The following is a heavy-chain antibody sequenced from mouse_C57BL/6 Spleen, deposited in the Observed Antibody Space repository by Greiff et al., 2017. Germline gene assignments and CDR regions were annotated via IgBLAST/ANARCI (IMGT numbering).Heavy chain of an antibody. J-gene: IGHJ1*03. Sequence: VQLQESGAELARPGASVKLSCKASGYTFTSYGISWVKQRTGQGLEWIGEIYPRSGNTYYNEKFKGKATLTADKSSSTAYMELRSLTSEDSAVYFCANYGSSDWYFDVWGTGTTVTVSS. CDR2: IYPRSGNT. CDR3: ANYGSSDWYFDV. CDR1: GYTFTSYG. D-gene: IGHD1-1*01. V-gene: IGHV1-81*01.